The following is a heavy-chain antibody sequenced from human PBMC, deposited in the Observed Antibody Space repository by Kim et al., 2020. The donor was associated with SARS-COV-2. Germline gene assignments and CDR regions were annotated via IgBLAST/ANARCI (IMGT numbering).Heavy chain of an antibody. Sequence: SETLSLTCAVYGGSFSGYYWSWIRQPPGKGLEWIGEINHSGSTNYNPSLKSRVTISVDTSKNQFSLKLSSVTAADTAVYYCARVLGPRRYDSSGYYFDYWGQGTLVTVSS. CDR1: GGSFSGYY. V-gene: IGHV4-34*01. CDR2: INHSGST. D-gene: IGHD3-22*01. J-gene: IGHJ4*02. CDR3: ARVLGPRRYDSSGYYFDY.